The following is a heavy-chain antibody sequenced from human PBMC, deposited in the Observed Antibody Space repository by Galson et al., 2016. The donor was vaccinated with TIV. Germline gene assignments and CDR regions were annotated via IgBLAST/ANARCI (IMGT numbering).Heavy chain of an antibody. CDR2: IWYDGTNK. CDR1: GFTFSSYG. D-gene: IGHD5-12*01. CDR3: ARDWPWEGPHSGFGS. Sequence: SLRLSCAASGFTFSSYGMHWVRQAPGKGLEWVAVIWYDGTNKVYADSVKDRFTISRDDPKNTLYLEMNSLGAEDTAIYYCARDWPWEGPHSGFGSWGQGTLVTASS. V-gene: IGHV3-33*01. J-gene: IGHJ5*01.